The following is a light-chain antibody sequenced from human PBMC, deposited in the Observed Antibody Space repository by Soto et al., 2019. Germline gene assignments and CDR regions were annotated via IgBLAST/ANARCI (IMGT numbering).Light chain of an antibody. V-gene: IGKV1-5*01. CDR3: QQYSSYPRT. Sequence: DFKMTQSPSTLSASVGDSVSINCRASQSISAWLAWYQQKPGKAPKLLIYDASTLQSGVPSRFSGSGSGTDFTLTISCLQSEDFATYYCQQYSSYPRTFGQGALLEN. CDR1: QSISAW. CDR2: DAS. J-gene: IGKJ5*01.